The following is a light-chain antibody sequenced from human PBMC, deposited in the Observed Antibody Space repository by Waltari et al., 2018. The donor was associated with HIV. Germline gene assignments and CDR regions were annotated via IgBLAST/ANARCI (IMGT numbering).Light chain of an antibody. CDR1: SSNIGDNY. Sequence: QSALTQPPSTSGTPGQTVTIPCSGSSSNIGDNYVYCYQQLPGTAPKLLIYRNSQRPSGVRDRFSGSKSGTSASLAINDLRSEDEAEYHCAAWDDSLSGWVFGGGTNLTVL. V-gene: IGLV1-47*01. CDR2: RNS. J-gene: IGLJ3*02. CDR3: AAWDDSLSGWV.